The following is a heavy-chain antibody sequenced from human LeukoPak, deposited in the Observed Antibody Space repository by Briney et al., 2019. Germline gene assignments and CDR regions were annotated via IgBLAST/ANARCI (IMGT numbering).Heavy chain of an antibody. V-gene: IGHV4-34*01. Sequence: PSETLSLTCAVYGGSFSNYYWSWIRQPPGKGLEWIGEINDSGRINYNPSLMSRVTISVDTSKNQLYLMLTSVTAGDTAVYYCARRWNYGRNYYIDVWGKGATVSVSS. CDR1: GGSFSNYY. J-gene: IGHJ6*03. CDR3: ARRWNYGRNYYIDV. CDR2: INDSGRI. D-gene: IGHD1-7*01.